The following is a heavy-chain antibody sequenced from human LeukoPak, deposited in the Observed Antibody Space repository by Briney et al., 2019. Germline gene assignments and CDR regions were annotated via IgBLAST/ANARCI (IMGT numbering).Heavy chain of an antibody. D-gene: IGHD3-16*01. CDR3: ARDPGFGGATWDAFDI. Sequence: GGSLRLSCAASGFTFDDYAMHWVRQAPGKGLEWVSGISWNSGSIGYADSVKGRFTISRDNSKNTLYLQKSSLRAEDTAVYYCARDPGFGGATWDAFDIWGQGTMVTVSS. CDR2: ISWNSGSI. CDR1: GFTFDDYA. V-gene: IGHV3-9*01. J-gene: IGHJ3*02.